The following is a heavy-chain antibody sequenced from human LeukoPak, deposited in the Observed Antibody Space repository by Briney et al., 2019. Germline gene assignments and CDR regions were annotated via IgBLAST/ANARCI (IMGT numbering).Heavy chain of an antibody. CDR3: ARQWGSSSWYVGWFDP. D-gene: IGHD6-13*01. CDR1: GGSISSSSYY. V-gene: IGHV4-39*01. Sequence: SETLSLTCTVSGGSISSSSYYWGWIRQPPGKGLEWIGSIYYSGSTYYNPSLKSRVTISVDTSKNQFSLKLSSVTAADTAVYYCARQWGSSSWYVGWFDPWGQGTLVTVSS. J-gene: IGHJ5*02. CDR2: IYYSGST.